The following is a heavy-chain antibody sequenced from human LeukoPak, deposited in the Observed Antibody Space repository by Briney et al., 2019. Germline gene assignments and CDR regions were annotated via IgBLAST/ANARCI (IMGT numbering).Heavy chain of an antibody. CDR2: INHSGST. D-gene: IGHD6-19*01. V-gene: IGHV4-34*01. J-gene: IGHJ4*02. CDR1: GGSFSGYY. Sequence: SEILSLTCAVYGGSFSGYYWSWIRQHPGKGLEWIGEINHSGSTNYNPSLKSRVTISVDTSKNQFSLKLSSVTAADTAVYYCARGPLAVADWGQGTLVTVSS. CDR3: ARGPLAVAD.